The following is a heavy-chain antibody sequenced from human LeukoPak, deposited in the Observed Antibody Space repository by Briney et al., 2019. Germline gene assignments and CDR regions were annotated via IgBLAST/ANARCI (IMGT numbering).Heavy chain of an antibody. D-gene: IGHD3-22*01. V-gene: IGHV4-59*01. CDR1: GGSISSYY. J-gene: IGHJ5*02. CDR3: ARGEGYYDSSGYLNWFDP. CDR2: IYYSGNT. Sequence: SETLSLTCTVSGGSISSYYWSWIRQPPGKGLEWIGYIYYSGNTNYNPSLKSRVTISVDTSKNQFSLKLSSVTAADTAVYYCARGEGYYDSSGYLNWFDPWGQGTLVTVSS.